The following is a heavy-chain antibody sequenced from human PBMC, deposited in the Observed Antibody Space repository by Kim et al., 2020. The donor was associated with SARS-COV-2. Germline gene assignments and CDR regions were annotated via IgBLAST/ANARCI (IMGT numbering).Heavy chain of an antibody. J-gene: IGHJ6*02. CDR1: GFTFSSYW. CDR2: INSDGSST. CDR3: ARGMGRYYDILTGYYRDSSYGMDV. D-gene: IGHD3-9*01. V-gene: IGHV3-74*01. Sequence: GGSLRLSCAASGFTFSSYWMHWVRQAPGKGLVWVSRINSDGSSTSYADSVKGRFTISRDNAKHTLYLQMNSLRAEDTAVYYCARGMGRYYDILTGYYRDSSYGMDVWGQGTTVTVS.